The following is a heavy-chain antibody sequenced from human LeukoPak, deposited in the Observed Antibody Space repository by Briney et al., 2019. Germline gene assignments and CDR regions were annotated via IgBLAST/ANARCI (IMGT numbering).Heavy chain of an antibody. Sequence: GGSLRLSCAASGFTFSNYWMSWVRQAPGKGLEWVANIRQDGNEKYYVDSVKGRFTIPRDNAKISLYLQMNSLRAEDTAIYYCARDVRLRSMDVWGQGTTVTVSS. CDR2: IRQDGNEK. CDR3: ARDVRLRSMDV. CDR1: GFTFSNYW. J-gene: IGHJ6*02. D-gene: IGHD3-10*02. V-gene: IGHV3-7*03.